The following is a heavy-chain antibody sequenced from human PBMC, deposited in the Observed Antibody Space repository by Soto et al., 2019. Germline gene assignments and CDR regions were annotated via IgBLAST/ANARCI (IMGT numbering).Heavy chain of an antibody. J-gene: IGHJ4*02. V-gene: IGHV1-18*01. CDR2: ISGYNGNT. CDR3: ARDKGDGSGSYYGY. D-gene: IGHD3-10*01. Sequence: QVKLVQSGAEVKKPGASVKVSCKASGYMFTSYGISWVRQAPGQGLEWMGWISGYNGNTNYAQKVQGRVTMTTDTSTSTAYMELRSLRSDDTAVYYCARDKGDGSGSYYGYWGQGTLVTVSS. CDR1: GYMFTSYG.